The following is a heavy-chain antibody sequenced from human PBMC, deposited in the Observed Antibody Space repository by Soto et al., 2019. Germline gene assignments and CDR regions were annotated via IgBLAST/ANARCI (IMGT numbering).Heavy chain of an antibody. CDR2: INPSGGST. CDR1: GYTFASYY. J-gene: IGHJ5*02. CDR3: ARDRYFCSGSSPTWFDP. Sequence: ASVKVSCKASGYTFASYYMHWVRQAPGQGLEWMGIINPSGGSTSYAQKFQGRVTMTRDTSTSTVYMELSSLRSEDTAVYYCARDRYFCSGSSPTWFDPWGQGNVVTVSS. V-gene: IGHV1-46*03. D-gene: IGHD3-10*01.